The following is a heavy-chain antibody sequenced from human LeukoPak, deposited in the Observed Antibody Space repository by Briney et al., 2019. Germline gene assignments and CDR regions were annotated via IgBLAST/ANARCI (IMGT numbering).Heavy chain of an antibody. J-gene: IGHJ4*02. CDR1: GFTFSDSD. CDR2: ITSNPNNYPT. D-gene: IGHD3-22*01. Sequence: GGSLKLSCAASGFTFSDSDIHWVRQACGKGLEWVGRITSNPNNYPTVCSASVNGRFPIPRDDSKTTAYLKMNSLKTEDTALYYCGSCDSSGHYCPTYWGQGTLVTVSS. V-gene: IGHV3-73*01. CDR3: GSCDSSGHYCPTY.